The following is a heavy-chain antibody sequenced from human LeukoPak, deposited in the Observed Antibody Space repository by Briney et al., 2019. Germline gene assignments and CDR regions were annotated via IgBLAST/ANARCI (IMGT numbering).Heavy chain of an antibody. CDR1: GGSVSSSSYY. D-gene: IGHD5-24*01. Sequence: SETLSLTCTVSGGSVSSSSYYWGWIRQPPGKGLEWIGSIYYSGSTFYNPSLKSRVTISVDTSKNQFSLKLSSVTAADTAVYYCARDRRDGYNPTPKNKYYFDYWGQGTLVTVSS. V-gene: IGHV4-39*07. J-gene: IGHJ4*02. CDR3: ARDRRDGYNPTPKNKYYFDY. CDR2: IYYSGST.